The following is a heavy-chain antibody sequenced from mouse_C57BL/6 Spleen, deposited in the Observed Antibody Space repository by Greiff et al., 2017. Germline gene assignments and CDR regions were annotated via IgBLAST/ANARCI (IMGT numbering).Heavy chain of an antibody. Sequence: QVHVKQSGAELARPGASVKLSCKASGYTFTSYGISWVKQRTEQGLEWIGEIYPRSGNTYYNEKFKGKATLTADKSSSTAYMELRSLTSEDSAVYFCAREGYDYDAAYWGQGTLVTVSA. J-gene: IGHJ3*01. D-gene: IGHD2-4*01. CDR3: AREGYDYDAAY. CDR1: GYTFTSYG. V-gene: IGHV1-81*01. CDR2: IYPRSGNT.